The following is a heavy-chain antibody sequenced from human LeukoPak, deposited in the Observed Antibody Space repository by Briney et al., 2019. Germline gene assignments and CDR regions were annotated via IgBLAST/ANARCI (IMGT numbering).Heavy chain of an antibody. Sequence: PGGSLRLSCAASGFTFDDYAMHWVRQAPGKGLEWVSGISWNSGSIGYADSVKGRFTISRDNAKNSLYLQLNSLRAEDTALYYCAKVSPRWLQFGGFDYWGQGTLVTVSS. V-gene: IGHV3-9*01. J-gene: IGHJ4*02. CDR3: AKVSPRWLQFGGFDY. D-gene: IGHD5-24*01. CDR2: ISWNSGSI. CDR1: GFTFDDYA.